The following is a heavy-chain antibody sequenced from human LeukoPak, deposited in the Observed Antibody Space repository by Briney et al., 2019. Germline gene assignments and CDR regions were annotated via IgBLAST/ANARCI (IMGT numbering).Heavy chain of an antibody. D-gene: IGHD3-10*01. CDR1: GFTFSSYA. J-gene: IGHJ5*02. Sequence: GGSLRLSCAASGFTFSSYAMSRVRQAPGKGLEWVSTISGSGGSTYYADSVKGRFTISRDNSKNTLYLQMNSLRAEDTAVYYCAKDLTRAPIMVRGVNWFDPWGQGTLVTVSS. CDR2: ISGSGGST. CDR3: AKDLTRAPIMVRGVNWFDP. V-gene: IGHV3-23*01.